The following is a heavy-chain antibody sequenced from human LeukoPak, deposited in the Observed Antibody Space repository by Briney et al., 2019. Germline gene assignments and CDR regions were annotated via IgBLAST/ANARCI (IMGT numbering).Heavy chain of an antibody. Sequence: RPSETLSLTCTVSGGSFGTYYWSWIRQPPGKGLEWIGYIYYSGSTNYNPSLRSRVTISVDTSKNQFSLEPSSVTAADTAVYYCARVLVGATTPDYWGQGTLVTVSS. CDR2: IYYSGST. CDR1: GGSFGTYY. CDR3: ARVLVGATTPDY. D-gene: IGHD1-26*01. V-gene: IGHV4-59*12. J-gene: IGHJ4*02.